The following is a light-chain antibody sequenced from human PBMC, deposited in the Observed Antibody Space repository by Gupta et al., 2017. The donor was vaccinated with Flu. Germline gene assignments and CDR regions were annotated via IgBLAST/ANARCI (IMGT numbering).Light chain of an antibody. V-gene: IGKV1-39*01. CDR2: AAS. CDR3: QQSYTPQWT. J-gene: IGKJ1*01. CDR1: QSISSS. Sequence: DIQMTQSPSSLSASLGARVTITCRASQSISSSLGWYQQRPGKAPKLLVYAASSLSGGVPSRFSGSGSGTDFTLTISSLQPEDSATYFCQQSYTPQWTFGQGTKVEIK.